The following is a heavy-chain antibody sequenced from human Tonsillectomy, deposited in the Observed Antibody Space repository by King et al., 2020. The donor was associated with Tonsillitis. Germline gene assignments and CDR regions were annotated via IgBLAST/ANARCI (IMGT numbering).Heavy chain of an antibody. D-gene: IGHD5-24*01. J-gene: IGHJ4*02. Sequence: VQLVESGGGLVQPGGSLRLSCAASGFTFSSYWMSWVRQAPGKGLEWVANIKQDGSEKYYVDSVKGRCTISRDNAKNLLYLQMNSLRAEATAVYYCARESTGGYNSLDYWGQGTLVTVSS. CDR3: ARESTGGYNSLDY. CDR2: IKQDGSEK. CDR1: GFTFSSYW. V-gene: IGHV3-7*01.